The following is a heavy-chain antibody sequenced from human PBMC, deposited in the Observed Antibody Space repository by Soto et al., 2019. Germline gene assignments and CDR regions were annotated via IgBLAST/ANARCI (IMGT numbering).Heavy chain of an antibody. J-gene: IGHJ5*02. V-gene: IGHV1-18*01. D-gene: IGHD1-26*01. CDR2: VSPYDGDT. Sequence: QVQLEQSGVEVKKPGASVKVSCKASGYTFTTYGISWVRQAPGQGLEWVGRVSPYDGDTNYADTLQSRVTMTTDTSTTTAYMELRSLRSDDTAMYYCARDHGGSYQADSFDPWGQGTLVIVSS. CDR3: ARDHGGSYQADSFDP. CDR1: GYTFTTYG.